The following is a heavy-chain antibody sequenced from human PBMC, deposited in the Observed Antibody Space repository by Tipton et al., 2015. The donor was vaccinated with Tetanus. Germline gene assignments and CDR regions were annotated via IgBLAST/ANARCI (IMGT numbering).Heavy chain of an antibody. J-gene: IGHJ4*02. CDR2: ISGSGGST. D-gene: IGHD3-10*01. CDR1: GFTFSSYA. V-gene: IGHV3-23*01. CDR3: ARKGSGTFLDY. Sequence: SLRLSCAASGFTFSSYAMSWVRQAPGKGLEWVSAISGSGGSTYYADSVKGRFTISRDNSKNTLYLQMDSLRVEDTAVYYCARKGSGTFLDYWGQGILVTVSS.